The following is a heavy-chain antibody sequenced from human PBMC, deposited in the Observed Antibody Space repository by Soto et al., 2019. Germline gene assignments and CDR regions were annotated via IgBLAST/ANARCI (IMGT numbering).Heavy chain of an antibody. V-gene: IGHV4-59*01. CDR3: ARDGLVDCSGVYATNYYYYGMDF. J-gene: IGHJ6*02. D-gene: IGHD2-8*01. CDR1: GGSISSYY. CDR2: IYYSGST. Sequence: SETLSLTCTVSGGSISSYYWSWIRQPPGKGLEWIGYIYYSGSTNYNPSLKRRVTISVDTSKNQFSLKLSSVTTADTAVYYCARDGLVDCSGVYATNYYYYGMDFWGQGTTVTVSS.